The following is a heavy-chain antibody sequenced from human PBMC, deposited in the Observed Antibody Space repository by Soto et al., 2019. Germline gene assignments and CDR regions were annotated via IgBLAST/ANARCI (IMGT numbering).Heavy chain of an antibody. CDR1: RNTFTGYY. J-gene: IGHJ4*02. D-gene: IGHD4-17*01. CDR2: INPNSGDT. V-gene: IGHV1-2*02. Sequence: ASVKVSCKASRNTFTGYYVHWVRQAPGQGLEWMGWINPNSGDTNSAQKFQGRVTMTRNTSISAAYMELSRLRSDDTAVYYCARARGYGDLDYWGQGTLVTVSS. CDR3: ARARGYGDLDY.